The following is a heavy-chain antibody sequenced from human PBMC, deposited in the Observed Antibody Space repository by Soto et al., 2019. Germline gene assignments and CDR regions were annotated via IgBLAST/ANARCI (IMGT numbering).Heavy chain of an antibody. CDR1: GGSISSGDYY. D-gene: IGHD1-1*01. CDR3: ARGLSGDKVDS. CDR2: IYDSGST. Sequence: QVQLQESGPGLVKPSQTLSLTCTIAGGSISSGDYYWSRIRQPPGKGLEWIGHIYDSGSTYNNPSLSSRVTIPIDPSENQFSLNLLSVTASDTAVYYCARGLSGDKVDSWGQGTRVPVSS. J-gene: IGHJ4*02. V-gene: IGHV4-30-4*01.